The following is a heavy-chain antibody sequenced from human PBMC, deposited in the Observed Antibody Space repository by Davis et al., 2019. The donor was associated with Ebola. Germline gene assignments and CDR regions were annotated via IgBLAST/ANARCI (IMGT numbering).Heavy chain of an antibody. V-gene: IGHV3-23*01. J-gene: IGHJ6*02. CDR2: ISGGGATT. CDR1: GFTFSNYA. Sequence: GESLKISCAASGFTFSNYAITWVRQPPGKGLEWVSSISGGGATTYYTDSVKGRFTVSRDNYKNTMYLEMNSLRAEDTAVYYCAIHSDFSLGGSSVVYGMDVWGQGTTVTVFS. CDR3: AIHSDFSLGGSSVVYGMDV. D-gene: IGHD4-23*01.